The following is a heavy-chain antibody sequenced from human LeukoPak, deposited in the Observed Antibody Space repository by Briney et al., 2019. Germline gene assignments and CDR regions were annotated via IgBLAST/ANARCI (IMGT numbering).Heavy chain of an antibody. Sequence: TGGSLRLSCEASGFTFSSYWMHWVRQAPGKGLVWVSRIRFDGGETNYADSVKGRFTISRHNAKNTLYLQMNSLRAEDTAVYYCARVITYIDSWGQGTLVTASS. D-gene: IGHD3-16*01. V-gene: IGHV3-74*01. J-gene: IGHJ5*01. CDR2: IRFDGGET. CDR1: GFTFSSYW. CDR3: ARVITYIDS.